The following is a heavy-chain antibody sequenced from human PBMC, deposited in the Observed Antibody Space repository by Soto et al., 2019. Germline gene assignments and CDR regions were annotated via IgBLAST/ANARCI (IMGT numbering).Heavy chain of an antibody. CDR1: GDTFNSYV. D-gene: IGHD3-16*01. CDR3: ARTSLGAKGAEH. CDR2: IIPIIGVT. V-gene: IGHV1-69*17. Sequence: QVQLVQSGAEVKRPGSSVKVSCESSGDTFNSYVISWVRQAPGQGLEWMGGIIPIIGVTHYAQKFQGRVTISALSSTGTAYMELTSLGLEDTDLYYCARTSLGAKGAEHCGQGTLVTVSS. J-gene: IGHJ4*02.